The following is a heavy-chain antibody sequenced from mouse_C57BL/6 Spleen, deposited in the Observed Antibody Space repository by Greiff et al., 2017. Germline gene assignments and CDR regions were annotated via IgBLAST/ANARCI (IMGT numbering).Heavy chain of an antibody. CDR1: GFSLTSYG. CDR3: ARYDYWYFDV. V-gene: IGHV2-2*01. J-gene: IGHJ1*03. CDR2: IWSGGST. Sequence: VKLMESGPGLVQPSQSLSITCTASGFSLTSYGVHWVRQSPGKGLEWLGVIWSGGSTDYNAAFISRLSISKDNSKSQVFFKINSLQADDTAIYYCARYDYWYFDVWGTGTTVTVSS. D-gene: IGHD2-3*01.